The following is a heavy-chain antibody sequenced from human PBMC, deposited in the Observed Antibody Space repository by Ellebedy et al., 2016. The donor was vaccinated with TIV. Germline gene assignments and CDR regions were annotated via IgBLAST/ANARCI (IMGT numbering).Heavy chain of an antibody. Sequence: GGSLRLXXAASGFTVSSNDMTWVRQAPGKGLEWVSVLYSGGTTYYADSVKGRFTISRDNSNNTLYLQMNSLRAEDTAVYYCARGWIQLSPYAFDIWGQGTMVTVSS. CDR2: LYSGGTT. J-gene: IGHJ3*02. CDR1: GFTVSSND. V-gene: IGHV3-53*01. D-gene: IGHD5-18*01. CDR3: ARGWIQLSPYAFDI.